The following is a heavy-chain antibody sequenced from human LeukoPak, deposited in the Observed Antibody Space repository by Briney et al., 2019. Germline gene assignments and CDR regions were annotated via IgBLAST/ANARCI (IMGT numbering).Heavy chain of an antibody. CDR2: IFSGGDT. CDR3: ARDHPATSSTTRAFDI. V-gene: IGHV3-53*01. CDR1: GFTVSRNY. Sequence: GGSLRLSCAASGFTVSRNYMSWVRQAPGKGLEWVSIIFSGGDTYYADSVKGRFTISRDNSKNTVYLQMNSLRAEDTAVYYCARDHPATSSTTRAFDIWGQGTMVTVSS. J-gene: IGHJ3*02. D-gene: IGHD2-15*01.